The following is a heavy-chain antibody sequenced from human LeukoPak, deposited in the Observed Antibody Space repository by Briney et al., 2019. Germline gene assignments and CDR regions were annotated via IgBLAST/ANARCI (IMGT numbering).Heavy chain of an antibody. CDR3: AREQLWPPFDAFDI. V-gene: IGHV4-59*01. Sequence: NPSETLSLTCTVSGGSISSYYWSWIRQPPGKGLEWIGYIYYSGSTNYNPSLKSRVTISVDTSKNQFSLKLSSVTAADTAVYYCAREQLWPPFDAFDIWGQGTMVTVSS. D-gene: IGHD5-18*01. CDR2: IYYSGST. J-gene: IGHJ3*02. CDR1: GGSISSYY.